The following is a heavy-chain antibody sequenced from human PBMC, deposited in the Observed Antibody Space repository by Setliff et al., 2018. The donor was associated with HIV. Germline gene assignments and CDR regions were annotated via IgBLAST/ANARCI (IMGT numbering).Heavy chain of an antibody. CDR1: GASFSGYY. D-gene: IGHD2-15*01. CDR3: ATDTTSYCTGGNCHSGRLAS. CDR2: IYYSGST. Sequence: SETLSLTCAVYGASFSGYYWAWIRQSPGTGLEWIGSIYYSGSTNYNPSLKSRVTISVDASKNQFSLKLSSVTAADTAVYYCATDTTSYCTGGNCHSGRLASWGQGTLVTSPQ. V-gene: IGHV4-59*01. J-gene: IGHJ5*02.